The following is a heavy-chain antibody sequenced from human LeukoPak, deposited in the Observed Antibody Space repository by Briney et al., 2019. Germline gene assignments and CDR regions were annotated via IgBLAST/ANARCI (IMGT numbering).Heavy chain of an antibody. CDR2: ISGSGGST. Sequence: GGSLRLSCAASGFTFSSYAMSWVRQAPGKGLEWVPAISGSGGSTYYADSVKGRFTISRDNSKNTLYLQMNSLRAEDTAVYYCAKDGRYCSGGSCHQQIDWGQGTLVTVSS. D-gene: IGHD2-15*01. CDR3: AKDGRYCSGGSCHQQID. J-gene: IGHJ4*02. CDR1: GFTFSSYA. V-gene: IGHV3-23*01.